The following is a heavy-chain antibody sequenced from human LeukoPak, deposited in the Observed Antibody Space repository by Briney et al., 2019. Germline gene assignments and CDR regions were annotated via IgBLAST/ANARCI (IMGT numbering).Heavy chain of an antibody. CDR1: GFTFDHYA. CDR3: ARDHSAAAGSGRFDP. CDR2: ITGTSSYI. J-gene: IGHJ5*02. D-gene: IGHD6-13*01. Sequence: PGGSLRLSCAASGFTFDHYAMHWVRQAPGKGLEWVSCITGTSSYIYYADSVKGRFTISRDNAKNSLYLQMNSLRAEDTAVYYCARDHSAAAGSGRFDPWGQGTLVTVSS. V-gene: IGHV3-21*01.